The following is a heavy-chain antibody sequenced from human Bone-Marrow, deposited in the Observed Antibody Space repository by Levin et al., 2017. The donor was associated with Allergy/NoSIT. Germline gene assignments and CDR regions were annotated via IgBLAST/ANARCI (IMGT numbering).Heavy chain of an antibody. Sequence: PSETLSLTCTVSGGSISSYSWTWIRQPPGKGLEWIGDISYSGSTNYNPSLKSRVTISVDTSQNQFSLKLISVTAADTAVHSCARAAANLRFGGLLNWFDPWGQGTLVTVSS. J-gene: IGHJ5*02. D-gene: IGHD3-10*01. CDR2: ISYSGST. CDR1: GGSISSYS. V-gene: IGHV4-59*01. CDR3: ARAAANLRFGGLLNWFDP.